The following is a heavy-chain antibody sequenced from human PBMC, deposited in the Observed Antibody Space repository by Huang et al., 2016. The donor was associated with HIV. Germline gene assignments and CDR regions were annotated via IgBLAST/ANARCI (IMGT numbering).Heavy chain of an antibody. CDR2: SNWNGGNL. CDR1: GLTFYDYA. D-gene: IGHD3-16*01. V-gene: IGHV3-9*01. CDR3: TKAVIMRKFGGAFDY. Sequence: EIQLVESGGGSVEPGRSLRLSCVISGLTFYDYAMHWVRQVPGKGREWVSGSNWNGGNLGYADSVKGRVTISRDNARNSLFLQLDSLRPEDTAFYYCTKAVIMRKFGGAFDYWGQGVPVIVSS. J-gene: IGHJ4*02.